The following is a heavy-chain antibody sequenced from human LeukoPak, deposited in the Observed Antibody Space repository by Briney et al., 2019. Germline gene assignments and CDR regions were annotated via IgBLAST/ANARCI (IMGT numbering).Heavy chain of an antibody. CDR3: ARDRIVGATSPGGY. V-gene: IGHV3-20*04. CDR2: INWNGGST. CDR1: GFTFDDYA. Sequence: PGGSLRLSCAASGFTFDDYAMTWVRQAPGKGLEWVSGINWNGGSTGYADSVKGRFTISRDNAKNSLNLQMNSLRAEDTAFYYCARDRIVGATSPGGYWGQGTLVTVSS. D-gene: IGHD1-26*01. J-gene: IGHJ4*02.